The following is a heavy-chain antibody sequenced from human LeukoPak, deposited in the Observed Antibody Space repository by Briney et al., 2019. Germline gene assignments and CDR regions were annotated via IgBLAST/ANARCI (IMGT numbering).Heavy chain of an antibody. D-gene: IGHD6-6*01. V-gene: IGHV1-18*01. J-gene: IGHJ4*02. Sequence: ASVKVSCKASGYTFTSYGISWVRQAPGQGLEWMGWISAYNGNTNYAQKLQGRVTMTTDTSTSTAYMELRSLRSDDTAVYYCATDLIGLALYSSSGPGDWGQGTLVTVSS. CDR2: ISAYNGNT. CDR1: GYTFTSYG. CDR3: ATDLIGLALYSSSGPGD.